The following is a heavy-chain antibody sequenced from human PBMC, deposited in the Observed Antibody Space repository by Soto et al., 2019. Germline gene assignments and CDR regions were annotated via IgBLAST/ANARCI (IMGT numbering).Heavy chain of an antibody. Sequence: SETLSLTCTVSGGSISSYYWSWIRQPPGKGLEWIGYIYYSGSTNYNPSLKSRVTISVDTSKNQFSLKLSSVTAADTAVYYCARDTEYSYGGQYLDYWGQGTLVTVSS. D-gene: IGHD5-18*01. CDR1: GGSISSYY. J-gene: IGHJ4*02. V-gene: IGHV4-59*01. CDR3: ARDTEYSYGGQYLDY. CDR2: IYYSGST.